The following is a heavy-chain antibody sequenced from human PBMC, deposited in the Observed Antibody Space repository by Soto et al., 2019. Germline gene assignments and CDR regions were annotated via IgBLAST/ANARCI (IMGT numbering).Heavy chain of an antibody. J-gene: IGHJ4*02. CDR1: GGTFSSYA. CDR3: ARTYYDSSGYLNGYYFDY. V-gene: IGHV1-69*13. CDR2: IIPIFGTA. Sequence: ASVKVSCKASGGTFSSYAISWVRQAPGQGLEWMGGIIPIFGTANYAQKFQGRVTITADESTSTAYMELSSLRSEDTAVYYCARTYYDSSGYLNGYYFDYWGQGTLVTVSS. D-gene: IGHD3-22*01.